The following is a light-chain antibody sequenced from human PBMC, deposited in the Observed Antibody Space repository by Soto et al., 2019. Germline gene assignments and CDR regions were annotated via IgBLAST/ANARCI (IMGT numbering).Light chain of an antibody. Sequence: QSVRTQPPSVSGAPGQRVTISCTGSSSNIGAGYDVQWYQQLPGTAPKLLIYGDTNRPSGVPDRFSGANSGTSASLAITGLQAEDESDYYCQSYDSSLSGSVFGGGTKRTVL. CDR2: GDT. J-gene: IGLJ3*02. CDR3: QSYDSSLSGSV. CDR1: SSNIGAGYD. V-gene: IGLV1-40*01.